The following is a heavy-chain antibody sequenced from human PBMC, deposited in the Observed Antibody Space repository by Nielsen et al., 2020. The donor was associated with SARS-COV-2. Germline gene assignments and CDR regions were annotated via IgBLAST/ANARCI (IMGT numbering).Heavy chain of an antibody. V-gene: IGHV3-9*01. D-gene: IGHD3-22*01. CDR3: AKDLGAGYYDSSGYQGVY. Sequence: GGSLRLSCAASGFTFDDYAMHWVRQAPGKGLEWVSGISWNSGSIGYADSVKGRFTISRDNAKNSLYLQMNSLRAEDTALYYCAKDLGAGYYDSSGYQGVYWGQGTLVTVSS. CDR2: ISWNSGSI. J-gene: IGHJ4*02. CDR1: GFTFDDYA.